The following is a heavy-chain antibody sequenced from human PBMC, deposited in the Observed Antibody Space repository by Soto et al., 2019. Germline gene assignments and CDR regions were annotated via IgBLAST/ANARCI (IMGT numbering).Heavy chain of an antibody. Sequence: SQTLSLTCTVSGGSISSNYWTWIRQPPGKGLEWIGYVYNSGSTNYNPSLKSRVTISEDTSKSQFSLKVNSMTAADTAVYYCARYRREAVAGYTLDNWGQGILVTVSS. CDR1: GGSISSNY. J-gene: IGHJ4*02. CDR3: ARYRREAVAGYTLDN. D-gene: IGHD6-13*01. V-gene: IGHV4-59*01. CDR2: VYNSGST.